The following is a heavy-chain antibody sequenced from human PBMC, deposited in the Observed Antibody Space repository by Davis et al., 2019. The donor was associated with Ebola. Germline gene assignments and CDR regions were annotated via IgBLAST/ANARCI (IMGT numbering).Heavy chain of an antibody. CDR2: FYYSVTT. D-gene: IGHD3-22*01. CDR1: GGSITSSDYY. Sequence: SETLSLTCTVSGGSITSSDYYCGWSRQSPGKGLEWIGTFYYSVTTFYNPSLKSRITVSVDPSKNQLPLKLNSATAADTAVYYCVSLRQTHDSSGYSQPFDYWGQGSLVTVSS. V-gene: IGHV4-39*01. CDR3: VSLRQTHDSSGYSQPFDY. J-gene: IGHJ4*02.